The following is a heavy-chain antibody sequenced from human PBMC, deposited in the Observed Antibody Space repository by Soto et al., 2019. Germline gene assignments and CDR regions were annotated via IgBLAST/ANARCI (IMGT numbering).Heavy chain of an antibody. CDR2: IIPIFGTA. D-gene: IGHD3-10*01. J-gene: IGHJ3*02. CDR1: GGTFSSYA. CDR3: AREAWGSGSYFRHDAFDI. Sequence: QVQLVQSGAEVKKPGSSVKVSCKASGGTFSSYAISWVRQAPGQGLEWMGGIIPIFGTANYAQKFQGRVTITADESTRTAYMELSSLRSEDTAVYYCAREAWGSGSYFRHDAFDIWGQGTMVTVSS. V-gene: IGHV1-69*12.